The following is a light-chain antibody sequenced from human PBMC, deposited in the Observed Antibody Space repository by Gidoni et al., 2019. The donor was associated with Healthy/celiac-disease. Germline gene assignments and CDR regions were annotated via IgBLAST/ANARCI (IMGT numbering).Light chain of an antibody. CDR3: QQYGSSPLT. CDR1: HSVSSSY. CDR2: GAS. Sequence: EIVLTQSPGTLSLSPAERATLSCRASHSVSSSYLAWYQQKPGQAPRLLIYGASSRATGIPDRFSGSGSGTDFTLTISRLEPEDFAVYYCQQYGSSPLTCGGGTKVEIK. V-gene: IGKV3-20*01. J-gene: IGKJ4*01.